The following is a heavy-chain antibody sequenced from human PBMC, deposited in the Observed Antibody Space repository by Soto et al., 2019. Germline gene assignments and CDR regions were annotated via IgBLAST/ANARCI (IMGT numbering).Heavy chain of an antibody. CDR2: IYYSGST. Sequence: SETLSLTCTVSGGSVSSGSYYWSWIRQPPGKGLEWIGYIYYSGSTNYNPSLKSRVTISVDTSKNQFSLKLSSVTAADTAVYYCARERARDYYDSSGYYYFDYWGQGTLVTVSS. CDR3: ARERARDYYDSSGYYYFDY. V-gene: IGHV4-61*01. J-gene: IGHJ4*02. D-gene: IGHD3-22*01. CDR1: GGSVSSGSYY.